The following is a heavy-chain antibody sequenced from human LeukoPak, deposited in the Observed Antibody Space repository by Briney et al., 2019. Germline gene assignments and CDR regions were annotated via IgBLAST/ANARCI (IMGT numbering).Heavy chain of an antibody. Sequence: GGSLRLSCEAFGFTFSSYAMSWVRQAPGKGLEWVSSISGSGGSTYYADSVKGRFSISRDNSKNTLYLQMNSLRAEDTAVYSCAKVLSYYDSSAFDYWCQGTLVTVSS. V-gene: IGHV3-23*01. CDR1: GFTFSSYA. CDR3: AKVLSYYDSSAFDY. J-gene: IGHJ4*02. D-gene: IGHD3-22*01. CDR2: ISGSGGST.